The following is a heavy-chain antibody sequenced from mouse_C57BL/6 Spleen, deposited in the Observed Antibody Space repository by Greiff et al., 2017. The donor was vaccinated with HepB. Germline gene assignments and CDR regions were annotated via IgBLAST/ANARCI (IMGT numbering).Heavy chain of an antibody. CDR2: IDPETGGT. D-gene: IGHD4-1*01. V-gene: IGHV1-15*01. CDR1: GYTFTDYE. CDR3: TRTGLTGTAFDY. J-gene: IGHJ2*01. Sequence: QVQLQQSGAELVRPGASVTLSCKASGYTFTDYEMHWVKQTPVHGLEWIGAIDPETGGTAYNQKFKGKAILTADKSSSTAYMELRSLTSEDSAVYYCTRTGLTGTAFDYWGQGTTLTVSS.